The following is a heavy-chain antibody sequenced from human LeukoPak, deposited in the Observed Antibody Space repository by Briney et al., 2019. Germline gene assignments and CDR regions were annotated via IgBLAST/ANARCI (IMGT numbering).Heavy chain of an antibody. CDR3: ARHNTGSIDH. CDR2: IQSDGSGT. D-gene: IGHD2-8*02. Sequence: GGSLRLSCTASGFVFSNYWMLWVRQPPGKGLEWVSLIQSDGSGTTYTDSMKGRFIISRDNAKNTLYLQMTSLTAEDTAVYYCARHNTGSIDHWGQGTLVTVSS. J-gene: IGHJ4*02. V-gene: IGHV3-74*01. CDR1: GFVFSNYW.